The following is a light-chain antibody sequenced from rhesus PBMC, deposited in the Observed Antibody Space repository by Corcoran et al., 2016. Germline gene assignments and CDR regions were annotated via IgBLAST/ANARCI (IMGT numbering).Light chain of an antibody. J-gene: IGKJ2*01. CDR1: QGISSW. V-gene: IGKV1-22*01. CDR3: LQYSSNPYS. CDR2: KAS. Sequence: DIQMTQSPSSLSASVGDKVTITCRASQGISSWFAWYQQKPGKAPKLLVNKASSLKSGVPSRLRGSGSGPDFTLTISSLQTEDFATYYCLQYSSNPYSFGQGTKVEIK.